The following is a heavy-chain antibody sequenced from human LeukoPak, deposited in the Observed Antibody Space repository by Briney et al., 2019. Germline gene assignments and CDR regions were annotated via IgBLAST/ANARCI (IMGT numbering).Heavy chain of an antibody. Sequence: SETLSLTCTVSGGSISSYYWSWIRQPPGKGLEWIGNIHYSGSTNYNPSLKSRVTISVDTSKNQFSLKLSSVTAADTAVYYCARVEEGYGSGRRENYYYYYMDVWGKGTTVTISS. CDR1: GGSISSYY. CDR3: ARVEEGYGSGRRENYYYYYMDV. J-gene: IGHJ6*03. CDR2: IHYSGST. D-gene: IGHD3-10*01. V-gene: IGHV4-59*01.